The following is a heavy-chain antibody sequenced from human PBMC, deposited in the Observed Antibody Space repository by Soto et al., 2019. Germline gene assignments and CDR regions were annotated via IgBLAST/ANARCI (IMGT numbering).Heavy chain of an antibody. D-gene: IGHD6-13*01. J-gene: IGHJ3*02. CDR1: GFTFDDYA. CDR3: AKRDSSSWYSAFDI. Sequence: VQLVESGGGLVQPGRSLRLSCAASGFTFDDYAMHWVRQAPGKGLEWVSGISWNSGSIGYADSVKGRFTISRDNAKNSLYLQMNSLRAEDTALYYCAKRDSSSWYSAFDIWGQGTMVTVSS. V-gene: IGHV3-9*01. CDR2: ISWNSGSI.